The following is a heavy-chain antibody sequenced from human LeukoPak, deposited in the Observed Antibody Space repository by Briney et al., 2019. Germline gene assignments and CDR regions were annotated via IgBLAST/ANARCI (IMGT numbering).Heavy chain of an antibody. CDR2: IKQDGSEA. J-gene: IGHJ4*02. CDR3: ARCPYRSGCHDY. Sequence: GGSLRLSCAASGYTFSNYLMSWVRQAPGKGLEWVANIKQDGSEAYYVDSVKGRFTISRYNAKNSLYMQMNSLRADDTALYYCARCPYRSGCHDYWGEGALVTVSS. V-gene: IGHV3-7*01. D-gene: IGHD6-19*01. CDR1: GYTFSNYL.